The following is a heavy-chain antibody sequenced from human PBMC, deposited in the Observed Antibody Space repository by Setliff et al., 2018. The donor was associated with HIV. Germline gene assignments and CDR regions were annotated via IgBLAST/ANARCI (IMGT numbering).Heavy chain of an antibody. V-gene: IGHV4-4*02. D-gene: IGHD3-10*01. CDR3: ARLYTNYGSWYFDT. CDR1: GGSIFTTNTW. CDR2: IDHSGTT. J-gene: IGHJ5*02. Sequence: SETLSLTCAVSGGSIFTTNTWWTWVRQSPGKGLEWIAEIDHSGTTNYNRSLKNRLTLSVDKSRNQFSLRVTSVTAADTAVYYCARLYTNYGSWYFDTWGQGALVTVSS.